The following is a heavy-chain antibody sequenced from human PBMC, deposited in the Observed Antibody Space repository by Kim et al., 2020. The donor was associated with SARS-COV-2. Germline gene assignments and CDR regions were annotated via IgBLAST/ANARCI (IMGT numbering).Heavy chain of an antibody. CDR2: IYYSGST. D-gene: IGHD3-10*01. CDR3: ARGQTGVGGDY. Sequence: SETLSLTCTVSGGSISSSSYYWGWIRQPPGKGLEWIGSIYYSGSTYYNPSLKSRVTISVDTSKNQFSLKLSSVTAADTAGYYCARGQTGVGGDYWGQGTLVTVSS. V-gene: IGHV4-39*07. CDR1: GGSISSSSYY. J-gene: IGHJ4*02.